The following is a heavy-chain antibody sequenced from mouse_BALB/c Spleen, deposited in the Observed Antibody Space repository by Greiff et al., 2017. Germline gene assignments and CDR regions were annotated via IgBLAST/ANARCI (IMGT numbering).Heavy chain of an antibody. CDR3: ARSTMITMAWFAY. Sequence: EVQVVESGGGLVQPGGSRKLSCAASGFTFSSFGMHWVRQAPEKGLEWVAYISSGSSTIYYADTVKGRFTISRDNPKNTLFLQMTSLRSEDTAMYYCARSTMITMAWFAYWGQGTLVTVSA. J-gene: IGHJ3*01. CDR1: GFTFSSFG. D-gene: IGHD2-4*01. V-gene: IGHV5-17*02. CDR2: ISSGSSTI.